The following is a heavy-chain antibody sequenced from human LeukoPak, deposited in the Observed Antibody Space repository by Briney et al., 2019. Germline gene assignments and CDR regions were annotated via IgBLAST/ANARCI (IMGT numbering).Heavy chain of an antibody. J-gene: IGHJ4*02. CDR1: GFTFSSYS. Sequence: GGSLRLSCAASGFTFSSYSMNWVRQAPGKGLEWVSYISSSSTIYYADSVKGRFTISRDNAKNSLYLQMNSLRAEDTAVYYCARATVWFGELLPFDYWGQGTLVTVSS. D-gene: IGHD3-10*01. CDR2: ISSSSTI. V-gene: IGHV3-48*04. CDR3: ARATVWFGELLPFDY.